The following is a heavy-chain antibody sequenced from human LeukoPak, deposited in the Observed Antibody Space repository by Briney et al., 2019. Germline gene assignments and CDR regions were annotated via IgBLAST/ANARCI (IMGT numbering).Heavy chain of an antibody. Sequence: GGSLRLSCAASGFTVSSNYMSWVRQAPGKGLEWVSVIYSGGSTYYADSVKGRFTISRDNSKNTLYLQMNSLRAEDTAVYYCASTDTAMAPFDYWGRGTLVTVSS. CDR2: IYSGGST. V-gene: IGHV3-53*01. CDR3: ASTDTAMAPFDY. D-gene: IGHD5-18*01. CDR1: GFTVSSNY. J-gene: IGHJ4*02.